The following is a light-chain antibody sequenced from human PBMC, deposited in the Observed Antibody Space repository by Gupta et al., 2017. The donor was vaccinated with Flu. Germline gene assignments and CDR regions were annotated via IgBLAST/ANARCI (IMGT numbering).Light chain of an antibody. Sequence: IVFTQSPATLSLSPGERATLSCRASQSVIGYLSWYQQKPGQAPRLLIYDASSRATDIPARFSGSGSGTDFTLTISSLEPEDFAVYYCQKRDNWPPVITFGQGTRLEIK. CDR3: QKRDNWPPVIT. CDR2: DAS. V-gene: IGKV3-11*01. CDR1: QSVIGY. J-gene: IGKJ5*01.